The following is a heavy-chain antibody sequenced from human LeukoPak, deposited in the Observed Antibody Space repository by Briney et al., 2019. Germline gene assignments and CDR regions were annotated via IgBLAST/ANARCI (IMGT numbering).Heavy chain of an antibody. Sequence: ASVKASCKASGGTFSSYAISWVRQATGRGLEWMGWMNPNSGRTGYAQNFQGRITITRNTSISTAYMELSSLRSEDTAVYYCTRETSSRYFDYWGQGTLVTVSS. CDR2: MNPNSGRT. V-gene: IGHV1-8*03. CDR1: GGTFSSYA. J-gene: IGHJ4*02. CDR3: TRETSSRYFDY.